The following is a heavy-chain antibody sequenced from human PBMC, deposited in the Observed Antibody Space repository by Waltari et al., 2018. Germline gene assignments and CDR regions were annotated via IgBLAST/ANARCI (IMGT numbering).Heavy chain of an antibody. CDR3: ARDGLGSSHDY. J-gene: IGHJ4*02. V-gene: IGHV3-74*01. CDR1: GFSISGYW. Sequence: EVQLVESGGGLIQPGGSLRLSCAASGFSISGYWMHWVRLPPGKGLVWVSRIQSDVRSTSYVDSVRGRFTVSRDNAKNTVYLQMNSLRADDTGVYFCARDGLGSSHDYWGQGTLVTVSS. D-gene: IGHD6-6*01. CDR2: IQSDVRST.